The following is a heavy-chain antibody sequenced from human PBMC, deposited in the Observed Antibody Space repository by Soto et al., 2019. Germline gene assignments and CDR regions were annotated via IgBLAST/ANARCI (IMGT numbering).Heavy chain of an antibody. V-gene: IGHV2-5*02. J-gene: IGHJ4*02. CDR2: IFWDDDK. Sequence: QITLRESGPTLVIPTQTLTLTCTFSGFSLRTGGVAVGWIGQLPGKALEWLALIFWDDDKNYNPSLVSRLTVAKDTSTNPVGLTMTSVDPVDTATYYCAHRLRYYDTTGRHWGAFDYWGQGMLVTVSS. D-gene: IGHD3-22*01. CDR1: GFSLRTGGVA. CDR3: AHRLRYYDTTGRHWGAFDY.